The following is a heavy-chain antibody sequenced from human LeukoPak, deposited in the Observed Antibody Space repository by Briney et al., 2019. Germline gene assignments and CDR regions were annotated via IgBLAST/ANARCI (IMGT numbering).Heavy chain of an antibody. Sequence: NPSETLSLTCTVSGGSISSTSHYWGWVRHPPGKGLEWLGNIYYSGSTYYNPSLNSRVTLSVDTSRNQFSLKLSSVTAADTAAYYCARHEGYSYDYWGQGTLVTVSS. J-gene: IGHJ4*02. V-gene: IGHV4-39*01. CDR1: GGSISSTSHY. CDR2: IYYSGST. CDR3: ARHEGYSYDY.